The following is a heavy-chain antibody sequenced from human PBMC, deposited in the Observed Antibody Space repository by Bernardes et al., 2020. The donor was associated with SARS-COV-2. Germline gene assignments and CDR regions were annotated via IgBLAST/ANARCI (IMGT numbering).Heavy chain of an antibody. J-gene: IGHJ4*02. CDR1: GFTFSNYG. D-gene: IGHD3-10*01. CDR2: IWYDGSNK. Sequence: GGSLRLSCAASGFTFSNYGMHWVRQAPGKGLEWVAVIWYDGSNKYYADSVKGRFTISRDNSKNTLYLQMNSLRAEDTAVYYCASNRAPYGSGSYYNFDYWGQGTLVTVSS. V-gene: IGHV3-33*01. CDR3: ASNRAPYGSGSYYNFDY.